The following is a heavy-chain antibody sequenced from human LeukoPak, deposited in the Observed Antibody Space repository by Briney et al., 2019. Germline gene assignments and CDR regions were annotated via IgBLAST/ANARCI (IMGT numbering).Heavy chain of an antibody. CDR2: INHNSGGT. CDR1: GYTFTGYY. Sequence: ASVKVSCKASGYTFTGYYMHWVRQAPGQGLEWMGWINHNSGGTNYAQRFQGRVTMTRDTSISTAYMELSRLRSDDTAVYYCARAGWGYSSSWDYYYYMDVWGKGTTVTVSS. V-gene: IGHV1-2*02. D-gene: IGHD6-13*01. CDR3: ARAGWGYSSSWDYYYYMDV. J-gene: IGHJ6*03.